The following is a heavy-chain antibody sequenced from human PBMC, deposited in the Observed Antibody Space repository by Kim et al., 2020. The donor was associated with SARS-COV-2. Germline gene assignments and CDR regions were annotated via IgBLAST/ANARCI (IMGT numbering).Heavy chain of an antibody. J-gene: IGHJ6*02. V-gene: IGHV4-34*01. D-gene: IGHD3-10*01. CDR3: ARGRGNRYYGTDV. Sequence: YNPSLKSRITISVDTSKNQFSLQLSSVTAADTAVYYCARGRGNRYYGTDVWGQGTTVTVSS.